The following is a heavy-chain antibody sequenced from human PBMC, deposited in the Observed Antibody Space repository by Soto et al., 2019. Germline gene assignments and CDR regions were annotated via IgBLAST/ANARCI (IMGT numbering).Heavy chain of an antibody. Sequence: QVQLVPSGAEVKKPGASVKVSCKASGYTFTSYGISWVRQAPGQGLEWMGWISAYNGKTNYAQKLQGRVTMTTDTSTSTAYLELRSLSSDDTAVYYCATGEGSGWYVRPLGYWGQGTLVTVSS. D-gene: IGHD6-19*01. CDR3: ATGEGSGWYVRPLGY. CDR1: GYTFTSYG. J-gene: IGHJ4*02. CDR2: ISAYNGKT. V-gene: IGHV1-18*04.